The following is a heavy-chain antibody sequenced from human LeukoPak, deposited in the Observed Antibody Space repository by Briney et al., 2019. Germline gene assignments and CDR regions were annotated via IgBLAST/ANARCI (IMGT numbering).Heavy chain of an antibody. CDR2: IYYSGST. Sequence: PSETLSLTCTVSGGSLSSYYWSWVRQPPGTGLEWIGYIYYSGSTNYNPSLKSRVTISVDTSKNQFSLKLSSVTAADTAVYYCARVDPGSGYYYYYYMDVWGKGTTVAVSS. J-gene: IGHJ6*03. V-gene: IGHV4-59*01. CDR1: GGSLSSYY. CDR3: ARVDPGSGYYYYYYMDV. D-gene: IGHD6-25*01.